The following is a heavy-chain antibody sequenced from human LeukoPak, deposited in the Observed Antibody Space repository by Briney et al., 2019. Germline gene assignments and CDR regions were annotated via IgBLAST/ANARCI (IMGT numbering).Heavy chain of an antibody. CDR3: AKDLREECSGGSCYYFDF. CDR2: ISGSGYST. CDR1: GFTFSTYA. D-gene: IGHD2-15*01. J-gene: IGHJ4*02. V-gene: IGHV3-23*01. Sequence: PGGSLRLSCAASGFTFSTYAMTWVRQAPGKGLEWVSAISGSGYSTYYADSVKGRFTISRDNSRNTLYLQMNSLRAEDTAVYYCAKDLREECSGGSCYYFDFWGQGTLVTVSS.